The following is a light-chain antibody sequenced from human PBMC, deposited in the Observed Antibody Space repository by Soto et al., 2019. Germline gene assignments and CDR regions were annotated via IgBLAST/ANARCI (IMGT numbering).Light chain of an antibody. CDR2: SDN. CDR1: SSNVGSDI. J-gene: IGLJ3*02. CDR3: AAWDGSRNGWV. Sequence: QSVLTQPPSASGTPGQRVTISCSGSSSNVGSDIVNWYRQLPGTAPELLIYSDNQRPSGVPDRCSGAKSCTSAALAISWRQSDEEADYYCAAWDGSRNGWVFGGGTKLTVL. V-gene: IGLV1-44*01.